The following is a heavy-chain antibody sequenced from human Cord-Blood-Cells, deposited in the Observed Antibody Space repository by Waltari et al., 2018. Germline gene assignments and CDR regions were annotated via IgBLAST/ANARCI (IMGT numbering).Heavy chain of an antibody. J-gene: IGHJ3*02. D-gene: IGHD6-6*01. CDR1: GFTFSSYA. V-gene: IGHV3-23*01. Sequence: EVQLLESGGGLVQPGGSLRLSCAASGFTFSSYAMSWVRQAPGKGLEWVSAISGSGGSTYYADSVKGRFTISRDKSKNTLYLQMNRLRAEDTAVYYCAKSIAARPLRGAFDIWGQGTMVTVSS. CDR3: AKSIAARPLRGAFDI. CDR2: ISGSGGST.